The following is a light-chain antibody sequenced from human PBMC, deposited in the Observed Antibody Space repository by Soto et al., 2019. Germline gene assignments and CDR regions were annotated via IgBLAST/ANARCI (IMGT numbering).Light chain of an antibody. V-gene: IGLV1-51*01. CDR1: KSNVGRNY. CDR3: GTWDSRLSGVL. J-gene: IGLJ2*01. Sequence: QSVLTQPPSVSAAPGQTVTVSCSGNKSNVGRNYVSWYQQFPGTAPRLLIYDTNKRPSGIPGRFSGSKSDTSATLGITGLQTGDEAIYYCGTWDSRLSGVLFGGGTKLTVL. CDR2: DTN.